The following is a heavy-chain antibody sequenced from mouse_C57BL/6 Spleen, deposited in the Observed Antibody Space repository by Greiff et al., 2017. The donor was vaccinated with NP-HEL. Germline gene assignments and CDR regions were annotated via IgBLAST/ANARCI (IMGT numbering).Heavy chain of an antibody. CDR1: GFTFSDAW. D-gene: IGHD2-2*01. J-gene: IGHJ4*01. Sequence: EVKLVESGGGLVQPGGSMKLSCAASGFTFSDAWMDWVRQSPGKGLEWVAEIRHKANNHATYYAESVKGRFTTSRDASKRRVYLQMNSIRAEDAGIDDCTRNDGYDGYAMDYWGQGTSVTVSA. V-gene: IGHV6-6*01. CDR3: TRNDGYDGYAMDY. CDR2: IRHKANNHAT.